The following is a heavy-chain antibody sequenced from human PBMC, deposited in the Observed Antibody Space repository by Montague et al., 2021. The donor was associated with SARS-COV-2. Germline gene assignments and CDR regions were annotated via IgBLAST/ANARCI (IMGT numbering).Heavy chain of an antibody. D-gene: IGHD5-24*01. Sequence: SETLSLTCTVSGGSISSYYWSWIRQPPGKGLEWIGYIYYSGSTNYNPSLKSRVTISVDTSKNQFSLKLSSVTAADTAVYYCARVRWGCSATSCHLDPGGRGTLVTVSS. CDR3: ARVRWGCSATSCHLDP. CDR1: GGSISSYY. CDR2: IYYSGST. J-gene: IGHJ5*02. V-gene: IGHV4-59*08.